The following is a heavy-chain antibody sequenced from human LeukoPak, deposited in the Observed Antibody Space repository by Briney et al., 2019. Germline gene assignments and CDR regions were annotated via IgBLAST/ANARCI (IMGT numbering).Heavy chain of an antibody. CDR1: GFTFSNYY. CDR3: ARSARWFGVDY. D-gene: IGHD3-10*01. CDR2: INKDGSEK. Sequence: GGSLRLSCAASGFTFSNYYMSWVRQAPGKGLEWVAHINKDGSEKYYVDSVKGRFTISRDNAKNSLYLQMNSLRVEDTAVYYCARSARWFGVDYWGQGTLVTVSS. J-gene: IGHJ4*02. V-gene: IGHV3-7*01.